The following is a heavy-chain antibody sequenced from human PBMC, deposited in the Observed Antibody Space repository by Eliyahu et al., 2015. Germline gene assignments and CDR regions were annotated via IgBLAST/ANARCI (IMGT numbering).Heavy chain of an antibody. CDR2: IFXNDEK. CDR1: GFXLSNXRMG. D-gene: IGHD6-13*01. CDR3: ARIRPPNKQQLGLFDY. J-gene: IGHJ4*02. Sequence: QVTLKESGPVLVKPTETLTLTCTVXGFXLSNXRMGVSWIRQPPGKALEWLAHIFXNDEKSYSTSLKSRLTISKDTSKSQVVLTMTNMDPVDTATYYCARIRPPNKQQLGLFDYWGQGTLVTVSS. V-gene: IGHV2-26*01.